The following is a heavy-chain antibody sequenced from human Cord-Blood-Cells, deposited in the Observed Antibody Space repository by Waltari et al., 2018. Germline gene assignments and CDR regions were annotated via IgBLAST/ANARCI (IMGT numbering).Heavy chain of an antibody. CDR3: ARPPSDRGSKYFQH. CDR2: ISSSGSYI. CDR1: GFTFSSYS. J-gene: IGHJ1*01. Sequence: EVQLVESGGGLVKPGGYLRVSCAARGFTFSSYSMNWVRQAPGKGLEWVSSISSSGSYIYYADSVKGRFTISRDNAKNSLYLQMNSLRAEDTAVYYCARPPSDRGSKYFQHWGQGTLVTVSS. V-gene: IGHV3-21*01. D-gene: IGHD3-22*01.